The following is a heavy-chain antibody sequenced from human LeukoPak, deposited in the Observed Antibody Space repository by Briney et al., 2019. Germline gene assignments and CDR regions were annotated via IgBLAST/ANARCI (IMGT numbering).Heavy chain of an antibody. V-gene: IGHV3-30*03. CDR3: ARATGGKPDY. CDR2: ISYDGSDK. Sequence: GGSLRLSCVASGFHVSNNYVTWVRQAPGKGLEWVTVISYDGSDKYYADSVKGRFTVSRDNSKNTVSLHMNSLREDDTAVYYCARATGGKPDYWGQGTLVTVSS. D-gene: IGHD2-8*02. CDR1: GFHVSNNY. J-gene: IGHJ4*02.